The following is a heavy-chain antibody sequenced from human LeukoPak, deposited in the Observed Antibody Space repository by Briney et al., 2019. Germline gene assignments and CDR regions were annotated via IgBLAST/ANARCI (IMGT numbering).Heavy chain of an antibody. V-gene: IGHV3-9*01. CDR1: GFTFDDYA. CDR3: ARAQYSSSWYKSYYYYYYMDV. J-gene: IGHJ6*03. CDR2: ISWNSGSI. Sequence: GRSLRLSCAASGFTFDDYAMHWVRQAPGKGLEWVSGISWNSGSIGYADSVKGRFTISRDNAKNSLYLQMNSLRAEDTAVYYCARAQYSSSWYKSYYYYYYMDVWGKGTTVTVSS. D-gene: IGHD6-13*01.